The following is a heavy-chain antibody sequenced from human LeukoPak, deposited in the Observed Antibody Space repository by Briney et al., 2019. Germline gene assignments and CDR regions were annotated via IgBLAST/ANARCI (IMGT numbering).Heavy chain of an antibody. Sequence: PSETLSLTCTVSGYSISSGYYWGWIRQPPGKGLERIGRIYHSGSTYYNPSLKSRVTISVDTSKNQFSLRLSSVTAADTAVYYCVRDGYSSSWYWFDPWGQGTLVTVSS. CDR2: IYHSGST. CDR3: VRDGYSSSWYWFDP. CDR1: GYSISSGYY. J-gene: IGHJ5*02. V-gene: IGHV4-38-2*02. D-gene: IGHD6-13*01.